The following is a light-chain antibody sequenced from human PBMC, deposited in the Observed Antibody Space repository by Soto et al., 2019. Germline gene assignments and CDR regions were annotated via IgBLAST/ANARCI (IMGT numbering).Light chain of an antibody. CDR1: SSDVGTYNY. CDR2: EVT. Sequence: QSVLTQPASVSGSPGQSITISCTGTSSDVGTYNYVSWYQQHPGKAPKVMIYEVTYRPSGGSNRFSGSKSGNTASLTISGLQAEDEAEYYCSSYTGSSTLYVFGTGTKVTVL. V-gene: IGLV2-14*01. CDR3: SSYTGSSTLYV. J-gene: IGLJ1*01.